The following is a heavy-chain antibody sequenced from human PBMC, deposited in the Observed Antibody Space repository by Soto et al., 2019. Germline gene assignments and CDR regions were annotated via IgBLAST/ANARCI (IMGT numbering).Heavy chain of an antibody. CDR3: ARGLRIFGPGNWFDP. V-gene: IGHV4-34*01. Sequence: SETLSLTCAVYGGSFSGYYWSWIRQPPGKGLEWIGEINHSGSTNYNPSLKSRVTISVDTSKNQFSLKLSSVTAADTAVYYCARGLRIFGPGNWFDPWGQGTLVTVSS. CDR1: GGSFSGYY. CDR2: INHSGST. D-gene: IGHD3-3*01. J-gene: IGHJ5*02.